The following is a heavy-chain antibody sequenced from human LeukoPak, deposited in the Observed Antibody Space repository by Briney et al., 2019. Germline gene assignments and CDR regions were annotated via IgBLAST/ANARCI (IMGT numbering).Heavy chain of an antibody. CDR2: ISSSGSTI. CDR1: GFTFSNYY. Sequence: GGSLRLSCAASGFTFSNYYMSWIRQAPGKGLEWVSYISSSGSTIYYADSVKGRFTISRDNAKNSLYLQMNSLRAGDTAVYYCVTVTSRKAFDIWGQGTMVTVSS. V-gene: IGHV3-11*01. J-gene: IGHJ3*02. CDR3: VTVTSRKAFDI. D-gene: IGHD4-17*01.